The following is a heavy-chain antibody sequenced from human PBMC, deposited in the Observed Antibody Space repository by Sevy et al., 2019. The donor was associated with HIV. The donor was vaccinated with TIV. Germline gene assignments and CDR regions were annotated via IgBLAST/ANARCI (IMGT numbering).Heavy chain of an antibody. Sequence: GGSLRLSCEASGFTFSSYWMHWVRQSPGKGLVWVSRISSDGSPTNYADSVKGRFTISRDNAKNSLYLQMNSLRAEDTAVYYCARDAYYYDSSGYYAYWGQGTLVTVSS. CDR2: ISSDGSPT. J-gene: IGHJ4*02. CDR3: ARDAYYYDSSGYYAY. D-gene: IGHD3-22*01. CDR1: GFTFSSYW. V-gene: IGHV3-74*01.